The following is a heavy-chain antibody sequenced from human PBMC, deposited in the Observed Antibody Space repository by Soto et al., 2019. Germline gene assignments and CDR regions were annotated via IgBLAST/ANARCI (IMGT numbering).Heavy chain of an antibody. CDR1: GGSISGHY. D-gene: IGHD6-19*01. V-gene: IGHV4-59*11. CDR2: IFYSGST. CDR3: ARVGSSGWSPDY. J-gene: IGHJ4*02. Sequence: PSENLSLTCTVSGGSISGHYWLWIRQSPGKGLEWIVYIFYSGSTNYNPSLKSRVTLSADTSKNQFSLRLSSVTAADTAVYYCARVGSSGWSPDYWGQGTLVTVS.